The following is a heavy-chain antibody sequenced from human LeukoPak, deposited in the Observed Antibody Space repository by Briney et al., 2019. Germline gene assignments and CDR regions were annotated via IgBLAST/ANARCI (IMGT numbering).Heavy chain of an antibody. CDR1: GGSFSGYY. Sequence: SETLSLTCAVYGGSFSGYYWSWIRQPPGKGLEWIGEINHSGSTNYNPSLKSRVTISVDTSMNQFSLKLSSVTAADTAVYYCARGPNSGSDYWGQGTLVTVSS. V-gene: IGHV4-34*01. J-gene: IGHJ4*02. D-gene: IGHD6-6*01. CDR3: ARGPNSGSDY. CDR2: INHSGST.